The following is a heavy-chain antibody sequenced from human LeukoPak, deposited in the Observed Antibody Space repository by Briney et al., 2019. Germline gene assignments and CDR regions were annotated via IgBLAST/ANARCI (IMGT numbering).Heavy chain of an antibody. V-gene: IGHV4-61*05. J-gene: IGHJ5*02. CDR1: GGSISSSSYY. CDR2: IYYSGST. Sequence: SETLSLTCTVSGGSISSSSYYWGWIRQPPGKGLEWIGYIYYSGSTNYKPSLKSRVTISVDTSKNQFSLKLSSVTAADTAVYYCARGGYYGSGNDFRFDPWGQGTLVTVSS. D-gene: IGHD3-10*01. CDR3: ARGGYYGSGNDFRFDP.